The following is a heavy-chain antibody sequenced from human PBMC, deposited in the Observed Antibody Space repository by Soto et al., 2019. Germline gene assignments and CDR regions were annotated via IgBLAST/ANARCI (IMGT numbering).Heavy chain of an antibody. CDR2: INSDGSST. CDR1: GFTFSSYW. Sequence: EVQLVESGGGLVQPGGSLRLFCAASGFTFSSYWMHWVRQAPGKGLVWVSRINSDGSSTSYADSVKGRFTISRDNAKNTLYLQMNSLRAEDTAVYYCARAPDSGYGYFDYWGQGTLVTVSS. J-gene: IGHJ4*02. CDR3: ARAPDSGYGYFDY. V-gene: IGHV3-74*01. D-gene: IGHD5-12*01.